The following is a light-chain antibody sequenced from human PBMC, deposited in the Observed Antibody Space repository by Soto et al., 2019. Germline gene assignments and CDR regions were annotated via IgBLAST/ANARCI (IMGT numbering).Light chain of an antibody. Sequence: QSVLTQPASVSGSPGPSITISCTGTSSDVGGYNYVSWYQQHPGKAPKLMIYDVTNRPSGVSNRSSGSKSGNTASLTISGLQAEDEADYYCSSYTSSSTLVFGGGTKVTVL. V-gene: IGLV2-14*03. CDR1: SSDVGGYNY. J-gene: IGLJ3*02. CDR2: DVT. CDR3: SSYTSSSTLV.